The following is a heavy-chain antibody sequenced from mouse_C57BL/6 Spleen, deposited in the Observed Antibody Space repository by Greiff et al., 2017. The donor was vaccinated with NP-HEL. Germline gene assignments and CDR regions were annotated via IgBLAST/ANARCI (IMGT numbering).Heavy chain of an antibody. J-gene: IGHJ1*03. CDR3: AIPFYYYGSSYGGYFDV. V-gene: IGHV1-74*01. Sequence: VQLQQPGAELVKPGASVKVSCKASGYTFTSYWMHWVKQRPGQGLEWIGRIHPSDSDTNYNQKFKGKATLTVDKSSSTAYMQLSSLTSEDSAVYYCAIPFYYYGSSYGGYFDVWGTGTTVTVSS. D-gene: IGHD1-1*01. CDR1: GYTFTSYW. CDR2: IHPSDSDT.